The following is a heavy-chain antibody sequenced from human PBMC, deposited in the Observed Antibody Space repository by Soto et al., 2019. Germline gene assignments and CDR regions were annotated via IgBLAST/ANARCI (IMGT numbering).Heavy chain of an antibody. CDR1: GGSISSGGYY. V-gene: IGHV4-31*03. D-gene: IGHD2-2*01. Sequence: PSETLSLTCTVSGGSISSGGYYWSWIRQHPGKGLEWIGYIYYSGSTYYNPSLKSRVTISVDTSKNQFSLKLSSVTAADTAVYYCARELSYCSSTSCSIQNWFDPWGQGTLVTVSS. CDR2: IYYSGST. J-gene: IGHJ5*02. CDR3: ARELSYCSSTSCSIQNWFDP.